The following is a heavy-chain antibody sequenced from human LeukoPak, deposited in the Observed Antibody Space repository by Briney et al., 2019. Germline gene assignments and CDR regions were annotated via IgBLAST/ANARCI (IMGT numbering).Heavy chain of an antibody. D-gene: IGHD6-19*01. CDR2: TSYDGSDT. CDR1: GFTFSSYG. J-gene: IGHJ4*02. Sequence: PGGSLRLSCATSGFTFSSYGMHWVRQAPGKGLEWVAVTSYDGSDTYYADSVKGRFTISRDNSKDTLYLQINSLGAEDTAVYYCAKDRWIRRISLAGQDYWGQGTLVTVSS. V-gene: IGHV3-30*18. CDR3: AKDRWIRRISLAGQDY.